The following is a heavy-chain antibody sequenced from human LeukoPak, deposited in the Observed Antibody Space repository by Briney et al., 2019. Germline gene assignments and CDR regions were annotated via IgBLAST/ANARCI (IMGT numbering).Heavy chain of an antibody. J-gene: IGHJ4*02. CDR3: AKLAWNDGSYYFDY. D-gene: IGHD1-1*01. CDR2: VSYDGNDG. V-gene: IGHV3-30*18. Sequence: GGSLRLSCIGSGFTFSYYAIYWVRQAPGKGLEWVAVVSYDGNDGYYADSVKGRFSISRDNSQNTVTLQMNNLRVDDTAIYYCAKLAWNDGSYYFDYWGQGTLVTVSS. CDR1: GFTFSYYA.